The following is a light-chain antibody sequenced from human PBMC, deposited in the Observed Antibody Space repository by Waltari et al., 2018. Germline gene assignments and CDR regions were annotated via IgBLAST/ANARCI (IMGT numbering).Light chain of an antibody. CDR2: EVI. Sequence: QSALTQPASVSGTPGQSITISCTGTTSDVGNYDLVSWYQQHPGKAPKLLICEVIKRPSGGSSRFSGSKSGNTASLTIAGLQAEDEADYYCCSYAGLGTYVFGSGTKVTVL. V-gene: IGLV2-23*02. CDR3: CSYAGLGTYV. J-gene: IGLJ1*01. CDR1: TSDVGNYDL.